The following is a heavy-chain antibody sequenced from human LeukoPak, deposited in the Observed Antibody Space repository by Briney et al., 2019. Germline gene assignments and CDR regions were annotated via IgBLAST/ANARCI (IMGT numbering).Heavy chain of an antibody. D-gene: IGHD6-13*01. CDR2: IYYSGST. CDR1: GGSISSYY. CDR3: VRDSHSSSWYAYFDY. Sequence: SETLSLTCTVSGGSISSYYWSWIRQPPGKGLEWIGYIYYSGSTNYNPSLKSRVTISVDTSKNQFSLKLSSVTAADTAVYYCVRDSHSSSWYAYFDYWGQGTLVTVSS. V-gene: IGHV4-59*01. J-gene: IGHJ4*02.